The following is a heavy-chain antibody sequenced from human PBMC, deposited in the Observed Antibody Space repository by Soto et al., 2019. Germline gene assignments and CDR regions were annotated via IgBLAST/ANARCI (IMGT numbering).Heavy chain of an antibody. CDR3: AKDAIVVVPTAKRSYGMDV. CDR2: ISSDGSDK. D-gene: IGHD2-2*01. CDR1: GFTFRGYD. V-gene: IGHV3-30*18. Sequence: GGSLRLSCEDSGFTFRGYDFHWVRQAPGKGLEWVAVISSDGSDKYYADSVKGRFTISRDNSKNTLYLQMNSLRPEDTAVYYCAKDAIVVVPTAKRSYGMDVWGQGTTVTVSS. J-gene: IGHJ6*02.